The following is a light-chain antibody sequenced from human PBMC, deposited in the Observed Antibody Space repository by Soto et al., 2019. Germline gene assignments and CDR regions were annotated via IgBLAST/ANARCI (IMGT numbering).Light chain of an antibody. CDR2: EVS. V-gene: IGLV2-14*01. CDR1: SSDVGGYKY. CDR3: SSYTIIHTLV. J-gene: IGLJ2*01. Sequence: QSALTQPASVSGSPGQSITISCTGTSSDVGGYKYVSWYQQHPGKAPKLMIYEVSNRPSGVYDRLSGSKSGNTASLTISGLQAEDEDDYYCSSYTIIHTLVFVGGTKFTVL.